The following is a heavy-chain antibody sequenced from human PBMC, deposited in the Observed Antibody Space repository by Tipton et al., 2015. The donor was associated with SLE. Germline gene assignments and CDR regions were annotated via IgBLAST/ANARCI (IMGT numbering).Heavy chain of an antibody. CDR2: IRADGSHP. CDR3: VKELNTGWPNFDY. CDR1: GFTFDGYS. Sequence: SLRLSCAASGFTFDGYSMHWVRQLPGKGLEWVSVIRADGSHPYYAGSVKGRFTISRDNGKNSLDLQMRSLTTEDTALYYCVKELNTGWPNFDYWGQRALGTVSS. V-gene: IGHV3-43*01. J-gene: IGHJ4*02. D-gene: IGHD6-19*01.